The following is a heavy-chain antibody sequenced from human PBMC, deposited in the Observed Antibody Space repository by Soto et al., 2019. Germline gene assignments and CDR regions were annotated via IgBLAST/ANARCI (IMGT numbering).Heavy chain of an antibody. CDR1: GYGFTSYW. CDR2: IDPSDSYT. CDR3: ARQVVPAAMYYYYYGMDV. J-gene: IGHJ6*02. V-gene: IGHV5-10-1*01. Sequence: GESLKISCKGSGYGFTSYWISWVRQMPGKGLEWMGRIDPSDSYTNYSPSFQGHVTISADKSISTAYLQWSSLKASDTAMYYCARQVVPAAMYYYYYGMDVWGQGTTVTVSS. D-gene: IGHD2-2*01.